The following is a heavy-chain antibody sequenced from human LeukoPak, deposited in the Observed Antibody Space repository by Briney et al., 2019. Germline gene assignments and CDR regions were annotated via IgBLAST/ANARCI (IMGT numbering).Heavy chain of an antibody. J-gene: IGHJ4*02. Sequence: GGSLRLFCAASGFTFSSYSMNWVRQAPGKGLEWVSSISSSSSYIYYADSVKGRFTISRDNAKNSLYLQMNSLRAEDTAVYYCAREHDYGDSADYWGQGTLVTVSS. CDR3: AREHDYGDSADY. D-gene: IGHD4-17*01. CDR1: GFTFSSYS. CDR2: ISSSSSYI. V-gene: IGHV3-21*01.